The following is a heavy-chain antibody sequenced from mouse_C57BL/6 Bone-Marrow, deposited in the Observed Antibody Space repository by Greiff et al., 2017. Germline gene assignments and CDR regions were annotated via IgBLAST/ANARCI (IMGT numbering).Heavy chain of an antibody. CDR1: GYTFTDYE. CDR2: IDPETGGT. Sequence: VHLVESGAELVRPGASVTLSCKASGYTFTDYEMHWVKQTPVHGLEWIGAIDPETGGTAYNQKFKGKAILTADKSSSTAYMELRSLTSEDSAVYYCTRANLLWLRHYFDYWGQGTTLTVSS. V-gene: IGHV1-15*01. D-gene: IGHD2-2*01. CDR3: TRANLLWLRHYFDY. J-gene: IGHJ2*01.